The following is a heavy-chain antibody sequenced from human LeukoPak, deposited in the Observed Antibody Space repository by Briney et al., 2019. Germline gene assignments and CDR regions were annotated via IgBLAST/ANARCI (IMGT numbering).Heavy chain of an antibody. CDR1: GFTFSNCG. CDR2: ISYDGSNK. J-gene: IGHJ4*02. V-gene: IGHV3-30*18. D-gene: IGHD3-22*01. Sequence: PGGSLRLSCAASGFTFSNCGMHWVRQAPGKGLEGVALISYDGSNKYYADSVKGRFTISRDKSKNTLYLQMSSLRAEDTAVYYCAKIFGSYYDSGAYSYFDYWGQGTLVTVSS. CDR3: AKIFGSYYDSGAYSYFDY.